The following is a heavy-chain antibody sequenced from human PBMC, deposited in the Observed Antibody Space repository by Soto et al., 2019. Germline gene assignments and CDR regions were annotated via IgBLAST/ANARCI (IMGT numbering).Heavy chain of an antibody. CDR2: INPNSGDT. J-gene: IGHJ5*02. CDR1: GYIFTGYY. Sequence: ASVKVSCKAFGYIFTGYYIHWVRQAPGQGLEWMGWINPNSGDTNYAQRFQGWVTMTRDTSISTAYMELSRLKSDDTAVYYCAREGAAALNWFDPWGQGTLVTVSS. CDR3: AREGAAALNWFDP. D-gene: IGHD6-13*01. V-gene: IGHV1-2*04.